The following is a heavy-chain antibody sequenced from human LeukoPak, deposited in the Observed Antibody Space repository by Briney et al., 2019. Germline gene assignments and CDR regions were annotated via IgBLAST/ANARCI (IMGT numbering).Heavy chain of an antibody. V-gene: IGHV3-30-3*01. CDR3: ARGDGYNYNWYFDL. D-gene: IGHD5-24*01. Sequence: GRSLRLSCAASGFTFSSYAMHWVRQAPGKGLEWVAVISYDGSNKYYADSVKGRFTISRDNSKNTLYLQMNSLRAEDTAVYCCARGDGYNYNWYFDLWGRGTLVTVSS. CDR1: GFTFSSYA. CDR2: ISYDGSNK. J-gene: IGHJ2*01.